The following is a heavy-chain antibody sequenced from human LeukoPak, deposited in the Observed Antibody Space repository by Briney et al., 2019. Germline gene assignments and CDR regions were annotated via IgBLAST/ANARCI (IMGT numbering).Heavy chain of an antibody. CDR3: AKDRGLRYFDWLSELDY. J-gene: IGHJ4*02. V-gene: IGHV3-30*18. CDR2: ISYDGSNK. CDR1: GFTFSNYG. D-gene: IGHD3-9*01. Sequence: GRSLRLSCAASGFTFSNYGMHWVRQAPGKGLDWEAVISYDGSNKYYADSVKGRFTISRDNSKNTLYLQMNSLRAEDTAVYYCAKDRGLRYFDWLSELDYWGQGTLVTVSS.